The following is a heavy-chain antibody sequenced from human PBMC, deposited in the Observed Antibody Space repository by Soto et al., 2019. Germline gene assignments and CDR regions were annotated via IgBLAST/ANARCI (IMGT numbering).Heavy chain of an antibody. CDR3: ARGRSRYNWNDYYGMDV. CDR2: IYYSGST. V-gene: IGHV4-30-4*01. J-gene: IGHJ6*02. Sequence: SETLSLTCTVSGGSISSGDYYWSWIRQPPGKGLEWIGYIYYSGSTYYNPSLKSRVTISVDTSKNQFSLKLSSVTAADTAVYYCARGRSRYNWNDYYGMDVWGQGTTVTAP. D-gene: IGHD1-1*01. CDR1: GGSISSGDYY.